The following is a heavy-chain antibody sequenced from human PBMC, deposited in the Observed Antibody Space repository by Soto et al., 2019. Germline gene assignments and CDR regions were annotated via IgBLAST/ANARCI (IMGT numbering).Heavy chain of an antibody. J-gene: IGHJ4*02. CDR3: ARDGEASIQPISGYFDY. Sequence: PGGSLRLSCAASGFTFSSYAMHWVRQAPGKGLEWVAVISYDGSNKYYADSVKGRFTISRDNSKNTLYLQMNSLRAEDTAVYYCARDGEASIQPISGYFDYWGQGTLVPVSS. CDR2: ISYDGSNK. CDR1: GFTFSSYA. D-gene: IGHD5-18*01. V-gene: IGHV3-30-3*01.